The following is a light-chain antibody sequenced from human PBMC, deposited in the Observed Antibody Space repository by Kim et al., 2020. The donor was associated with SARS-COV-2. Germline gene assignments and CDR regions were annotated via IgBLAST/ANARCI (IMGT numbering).Light chain of an antibody. J-gene: IGKJ1*01. CDR1: QIISNH. V-gene: IGKV3-15*01. CDR2: GAS. Sequence: VSPGERATLSGRASQIISNHLAWYLQKPGQAPRLLIYGASTRATGIPVRFSGSGSGAEFTLTISSLQPEDFAVYYCQQYNDWPRTFGQGTKVDIK. CDR3: QQYNDWPRT.